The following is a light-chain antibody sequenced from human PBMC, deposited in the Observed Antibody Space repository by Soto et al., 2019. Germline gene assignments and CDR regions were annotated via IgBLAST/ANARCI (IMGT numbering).Light chain of an antibody. CDR1: QSISSY. CDR2: SAS. J-gene: IGKJ2*01. Sequence: DIQMTQSPSSLSASVGDRVTITCRASQSISSYLHWYQQKPGKAPKLLIYSASSLQSGVPSRFSGSGSGTDFTLTISSLQPEDFATYYCQQSYSTPYTFDQGTKLEIK. V-gene: IGKV1-39*01. CDR3: QQSYSTPYT.